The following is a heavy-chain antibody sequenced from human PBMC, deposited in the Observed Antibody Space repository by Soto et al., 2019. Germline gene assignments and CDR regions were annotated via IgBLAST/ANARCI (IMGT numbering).Heavy chain of an antibody. Sequence: PSETLSLTCTVSGGSISSGAYYWSWIRQPPGQGLEWIEYIYYSGSTYYNPSLKSRVTISVDTSKNQFSLKLSSVTAADTGVYYCARDHILGILYGGMDVWGQGTTVTVSS. CDR3: ARDHILGILYGGMDV. D-gene: IGHD3-3*01. J-gene: IGHJ6*02. V-gene: IGHV4-30-4*01. CDR1: GGSISSGAYY. CDR2: IYYSGST.